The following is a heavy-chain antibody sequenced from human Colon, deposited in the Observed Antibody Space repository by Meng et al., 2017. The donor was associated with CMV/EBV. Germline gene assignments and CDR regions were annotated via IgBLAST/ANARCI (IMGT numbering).Heavy chain of an antibody. D-gene: IGHD6-19*01. V-gene: IGHV6-1*01. Sequence: QRQFQQAGPGLGQPSQTLSLTCANSGDSVSSNSAAWNWIRQSPSRGLEWLGRTYYRSQWYNEYAVSVRSRITINPDTAKNQFSLQLNSVTPEDTAIYYCARGGKYTSGSYFDPWGQGTLVTVSS. J-gene: IGHJ5*02. CDR1: GDSVSSNSAA. CDR2: TYYRSQWYN. CDR3: ARGGKYTSGSYFDP.